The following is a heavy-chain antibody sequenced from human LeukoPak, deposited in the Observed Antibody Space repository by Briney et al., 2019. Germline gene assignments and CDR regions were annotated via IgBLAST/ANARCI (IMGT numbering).Heavy chain of an antibody. Sequence: PGGSLRLSCAPSGFTFSDYSMNWVRQAPGKGLEWVASISTVSTYTFYADSVKGRFTISRDNARNSLYLQMSSLGAEDTAVYYCARDGSGFYLYNYMDVWGKGTTVTVSS. CDR2: ISTVSTYT. D-gene: IGHD6-25*01. CDR3: ARDGSGFYLYNYMDV. V-gene: IGHV3-21*01. CDR1: GFTFSDYS. J-gene: IGHJ6*03.